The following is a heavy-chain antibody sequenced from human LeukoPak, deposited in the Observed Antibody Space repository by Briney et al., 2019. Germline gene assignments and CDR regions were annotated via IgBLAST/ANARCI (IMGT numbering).Heavy chain of an antibody. Sequence: GGSLRLSCAASGFTVSSNYMSWVRQAPGKGLEWVSVIYSGGSTYYADSVKGRFTISRDNSKNTLYLQMNSLRAEDTAVYYCAKVIAPTYYYDSSGYGDAFDIWGQGTMVTVSS. J-gene: IGHJ3*02. CDR2: IYSGGST. CDR1: GFTVSSNY. CDR3: AKVIAPTYYYDSSGYGDAFDI. D-gene: IGHD3-22*01. V-gene: IGHV3-53*01.